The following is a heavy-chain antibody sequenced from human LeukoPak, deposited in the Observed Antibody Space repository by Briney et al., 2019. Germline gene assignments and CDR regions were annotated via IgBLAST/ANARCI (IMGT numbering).Heavy chain of an antibody. CDR3: ARQHSEVISLVRGVVPSWFDP. D-gene: IGHD3-10*01. CDR1: GGSISSSSYY. CDR2: IYYSGSS. J-gene: IGHJ5*02. Sequence: SETLSLTCTVSGGSISSSSYYWGWIRQPPGKGLEWIGSIYYSGSSYYNPSLKSRVTISVDTSKNHFSLRLSSVTAADTAVYYCARQHSEVISLVRGVVPSWFDPWGQGTLVTVSS. V-gene: IGHV4-39*02.